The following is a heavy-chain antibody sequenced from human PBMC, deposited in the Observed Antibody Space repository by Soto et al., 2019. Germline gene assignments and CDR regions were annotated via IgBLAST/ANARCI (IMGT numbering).Heavy chain of an antibody. V-gene: IGHV3-23*01. CDR1: GFTFSSYA. CDR2: ISCSGGST. J-gene: IGHJ6*02. CDR3: AKGSSGYYYYGMDV. D-gene: IGHD3-10*01. Sequence: EVQLLESGGGLVQPGGSLRLSCAASGFTFSSYAMSWVRQAPGKGLEWVSAISCSGGSTYYADSVKGRFTISRDNSKNTPYLQMNSLRAEDTAVYYCAKGSSGYYYYGMDVWGQGTTVTVSS.